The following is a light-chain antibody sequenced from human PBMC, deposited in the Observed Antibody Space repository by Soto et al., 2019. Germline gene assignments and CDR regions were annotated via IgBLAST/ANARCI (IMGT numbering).Light chain of an antibody. V-gene: IGKV3-11*01. CDR3: QQRSNWPPT. CDR2: DAS. CDR1: QSVSSY. Sequence: EIVLTQSPATLSLSPGERATLSCRASQSVSSYLAWYQHKPGQPPRLLIYDASNRATGIPARFSGSGSGTDFTLTISSLEPEDFAAYYCQQRSNWPPTFGGGTKVEIK. J-gene: IGKJ4*01.